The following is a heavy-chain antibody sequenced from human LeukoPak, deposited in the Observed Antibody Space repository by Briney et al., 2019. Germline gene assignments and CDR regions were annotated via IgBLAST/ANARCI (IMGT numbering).Heavy chain of an antibody. D-gene: IGHD4-17*01. V-gene: IGHV3-30*18. CDR2: ISYDGSNK. CDR1: GFTFSSYG. Sequence: GGSLRLSCAASGFTFSSYGMHWVRQAPGKGLEWVAVISYDGSNKYYADSVKGRFTISRDNSKNTLYLQMNSLRAEDTAVYYCAKDPTDYYGDYVGMDVWGQGTTVTVSS. J-gene: IGHJ6*02. CDR3: AKDPTDYYGDYVGMDV.